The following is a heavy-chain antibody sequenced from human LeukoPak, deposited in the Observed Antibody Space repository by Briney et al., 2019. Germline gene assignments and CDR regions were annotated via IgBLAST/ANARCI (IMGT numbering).Heavy chain of an antibody. J-gene: IGHJ6*02. CDR1: GGSISSYY. V-gene: IGHV4-59*08. CDR3: ARSGAYYYGMDV. CDR2: IYNSGST. Sequence: SETLSLTCTVSGGSISSYYWSWIRQPPGKGLDWIGYIYNSGSTNYNPSLKSRVTISVDTSKNRFSLKLISVTAADTAVYYCARSGAYYYGMDVWGQGTTVTVSS.